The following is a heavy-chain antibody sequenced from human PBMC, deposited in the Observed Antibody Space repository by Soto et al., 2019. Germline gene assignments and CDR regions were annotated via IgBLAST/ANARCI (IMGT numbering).Heavy chain of an antibody. J-gene: IGHJ6*02. CDR2: ISWNSGSI. CDR1: GFTFDDYA. D-gene: IGHD3-10*01. V-gene: IGHV3-9*01. CDR3: ATDAITMVRGVISYYGMDV. Sequence: EVQLVESGGGLVQPGRSLRLSCAASGFTFDDYAMHWVRQAPGKGLEWVSGISWNSGSIGYADSVKGRFTISRDNAKNSLYLQMNSLRAEDTALYYCATDAITMVRGVISYYGMDVWRQGTTVTVPS.